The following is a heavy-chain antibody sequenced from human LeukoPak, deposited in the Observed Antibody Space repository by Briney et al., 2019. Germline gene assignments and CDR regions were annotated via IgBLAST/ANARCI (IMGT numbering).Heavy chain of an antibody. CDR2: IGSDYKT. V-gene: IGHV3-23*01. J-gene: IGHJ5*02. CDR1: GFTIGGFA. D-gene: IGHD3-10*01. CDR3: ARGRGFGGSGELSP. Sequence: PGGSLRLSCAASGFTIGGFAMTWVRQAPGKGLEWVSSIGSDYKTHYSESVKGRFAISRDNSQSTVFLQMNSLRTEDTAVYYCARGRGFGGSGELSPWGQGTVVTVSS.